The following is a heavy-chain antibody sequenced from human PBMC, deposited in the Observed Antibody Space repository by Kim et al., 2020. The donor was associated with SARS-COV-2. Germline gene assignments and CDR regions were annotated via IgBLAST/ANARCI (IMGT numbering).Heavy chain of an antibody. J-gene: IGHJ4*02. Sequence: SETLSLTCTFSGGSISSNSYYWGWIRQPPGKGLEWIGSIHYSGTTYYNPSLQSRVTLSVDTSNNQFSLKLSSVTAADTAVYYCATYAGFWGQGTLVTVSS. CDR2: IHYSGTT. CDR3: ATYAGF. CDR1: GGSISSNSYY. V-gene: IGHV4-39*01.